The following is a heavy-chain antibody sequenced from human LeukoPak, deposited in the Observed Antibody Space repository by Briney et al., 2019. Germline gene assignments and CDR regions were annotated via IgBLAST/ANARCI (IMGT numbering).Heavy chain of an antibody. CDR3: ARAYTSGWYSPGY. CDR1: GFTFSDHY. CDR2: SRNKANSYTT. J-gene: IGHJ4*02. Sequence: GGSLRPSCAASGFTFSDHYMDLVRQAPGKGLEWVGRSRNKANSYTTDYAASVKGRFTISRDDSKNSLYLQMNSLKTEDTAVYYCARAYTSGWYSPGYWGQGTLVTVSS. V-gene: IGHV3-72*01. D-gene: IGHD6-19*01.